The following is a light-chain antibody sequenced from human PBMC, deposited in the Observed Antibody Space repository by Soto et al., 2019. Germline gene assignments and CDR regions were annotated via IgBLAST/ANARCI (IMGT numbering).Light chain of an antibody. Sequence: DIVMTQSPLSLPVTPGEPASISCRSSQSLLYSNGYNYLDWYLQKPGQSPQLLIYLGSNRASGVPDRFSGSGSGTDFTLKISRVEAEDVGVYYCMQALQLRTFGLGTKFEIK. J-gene: IGKJ1*01. CDR3: MQALQLRT. V-gene: IGKV2-28*01. CDR2: LGS. CDR1: QSLLYSNGYNY.